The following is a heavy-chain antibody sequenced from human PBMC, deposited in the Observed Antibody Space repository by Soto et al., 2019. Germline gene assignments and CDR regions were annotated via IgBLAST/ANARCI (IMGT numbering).Heavy chain of an antibody. Sequence: GGSLRLSCAASGFTFSDYYMSWIRQAPGKGLEWVSYISSSSSYTNYADSVKGRFTISRDNAKNSLYLQMNSLRAEDTAVYYCARGAPSYSSSWFDGWFDPWGQGTLVTVSS. CDR3: ARGAPSYSSSWFDGWFDP. CDR1: GFTFSDYY. D-gene: IGHD6-13*01. V-gene: IGHV3-11*06. J-gene: IGHJ5*02. CDR2: ISSSSSYT.